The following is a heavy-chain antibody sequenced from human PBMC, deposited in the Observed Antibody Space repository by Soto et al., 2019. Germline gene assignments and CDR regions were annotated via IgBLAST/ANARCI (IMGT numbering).Heavy chain of an antibody. Sequence: PGGSLRLSCLASGGSFNSVNMNWIRRAPGRGLEWVASISVSGDSIYYGDSMQGRFTISRDNSKRSVFLDLNSLRVEDTAVYYCAKDSRDGYNDDYFDYWGQGTLVTVSS. CDR1: GGSFNSVN. CDR3: AKDSRDGYNDDYFDY. D-gene: IGHD5-12*01. CDR2: ISVSGDSI. V-gene: IGHV3-48*01. J-gene: IGHJ4*02.